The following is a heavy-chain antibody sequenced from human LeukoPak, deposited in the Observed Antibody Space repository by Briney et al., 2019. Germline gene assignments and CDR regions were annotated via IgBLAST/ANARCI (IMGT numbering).Heavy chain of an antibody. CDR3: ARDRAAVPAAIRWFDP. J-gene: IGHJ5*02. V-gene: IGHV3-30*04. CDR1: GFTFSSYA. Sequence: GRSLRLSCAASGFTFSSYAMHWVRQAPGKGLEWVAVISYDGSNKYYADSVKGRFTISRDNSKNTLYLQMNSLRAEDTAVYYCARDRAAVPAAIRWFDPWGQGTLVTVSS. D-gene: IGHD2-2*01. CDR2: ISYDGSNK.